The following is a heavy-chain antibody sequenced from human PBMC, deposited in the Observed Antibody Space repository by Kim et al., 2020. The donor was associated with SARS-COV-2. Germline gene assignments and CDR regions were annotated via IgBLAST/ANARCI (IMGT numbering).Heavy chain of an antibody. J-gene: IGHJ4*02. CDR3: AKAKDRPYYYDSSGYYTN. CDR2: ISGSGGST. CDR1: GFTFSSYA. V-gene: IGHV3-23*01. D-gene: IGHD3-22*01. Sequence: GGSLRLSCAASGFTFSSYAMSWVRQAPGKGLEWVSAISGSGGSTYYADSVKGRFTISRDNSKNTLYLQMNSLRAEDTAVYYCAKAKDRPYYYDSSGYYTNWGQGTLVTVSS.